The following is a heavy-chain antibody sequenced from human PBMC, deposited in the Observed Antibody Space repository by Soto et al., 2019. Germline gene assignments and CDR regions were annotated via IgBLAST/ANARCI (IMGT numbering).Heavy chain of an antibody. CDR1: GFTFSSYG. J-gene: IGHJ4*02. Sequence: QVQLVESGGGVVQPGRSLRLSCAASGFTFSSYGMHWVRQAPGKGLEWVAVISYDGSNKYYADSVKGRFTISRDNSKNTLYLQMNSLRAEDTAVYYCASPRGAGGFDYWGQGTLVTVSS. CDR2: ISYDGSNK. V-gene: IGHV3-30*03. CDR3: ASPRGAGGFDY. D-gene: IGHD3-10*01.